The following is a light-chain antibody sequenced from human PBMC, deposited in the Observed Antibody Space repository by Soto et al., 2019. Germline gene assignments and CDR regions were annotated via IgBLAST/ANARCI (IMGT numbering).Light chain of an antibody. CDR3: SSYAGSNDRYV. J-gene: IGLJ3*02. CDR1: SSDIGAYNY. CDR2: EVS. Sequence: QSVLTQPPSASGSPGQSVTISCTGTSSDIGAYNYVYWYQQHPGKAPKLMIHEVSKRPSGVPDRFSGSKSGNTASLTVSGLQAEDEAEYYCSSYAGSNDRYVFGGGTKLTVL. V-gene: IGLV2-8*01.